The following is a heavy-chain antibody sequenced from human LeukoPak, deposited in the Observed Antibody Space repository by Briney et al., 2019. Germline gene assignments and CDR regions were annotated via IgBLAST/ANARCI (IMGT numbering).Heavy chain of an antibody. Sequence: SQTLSLTCAVSGGSISSGSYYWSWVRQPAGKGLEWIGRIHTDGSTNYNPSLKSRVTVSVDTSKNQFSLKLSSVTAADTAVYYCARAPLGRYYMDVWGKGTTVTVSS. CDR3: ARAPLGRYYMDV. CDR2: IHTDGST. J-gene: IGHJ6*03. V-gene: IGHV4-61*02. D-gene: IGHD3-16*01. CDR1: GGSISSGSYY.